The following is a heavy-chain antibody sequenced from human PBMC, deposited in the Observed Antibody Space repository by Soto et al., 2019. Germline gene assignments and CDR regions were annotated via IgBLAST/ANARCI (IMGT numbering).Heavy chain of an antibody. CDR1: AGSISSYY. Sequence: SETLSLTCTVSAGSISSYYWSWIRQPAGKGLGWIGRIYTSGSTNYNPSLKSRVTMSVDTSTNQFSLNLSSVTAADTAVYYCASYPLRYYYDSSGYYNPDYWGQGTLVTVSS. CDR2: IYTSGST. J-gene: IGHJ4*02. D-gene: IGHD3-22*01. CDR3: ASYPLRYYYDSSGYYNPDY. V-gene: IGHV4-4*07.